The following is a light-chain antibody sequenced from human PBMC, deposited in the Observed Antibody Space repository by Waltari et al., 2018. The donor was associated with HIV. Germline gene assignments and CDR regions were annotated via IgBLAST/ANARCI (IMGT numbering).Light chain of an antibody. J-gene: IGKJ3*01. CDR3: QQFHSLPLT. Sequence: DIHMTQSPSSLSASVGGKFTITCQASQDINNHLSWYRQKPGKAPELLIYDASILEPGVPSRFSGRSSGTTFSLSIRTLLPEDSATYFCQQFHSLPLTFGPGTTVDIK. V-gene: IGKV1-33*01. CDR1: QDINNH. CDR2: DAS.